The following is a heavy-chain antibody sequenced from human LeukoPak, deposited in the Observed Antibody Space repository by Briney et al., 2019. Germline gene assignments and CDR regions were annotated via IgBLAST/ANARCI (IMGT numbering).Heavy chain of an antibody. Sequence: PSETLSLTCAVYGGSFSGYYCSWIRQPPGKGLEWIGYIYYSGSTNYNPSLKSRLTMSVDTSKNQFSLKLTSVTAADTAIYYCARHASLLAYFDYWGQGALVIVSS. V-gene: IGHV4-59*08. CDR2: IYYSGST. CDR1: GGSFSGYY. J-gene: IGHJ4*02. CDR3: ARHASLLAYFDY.